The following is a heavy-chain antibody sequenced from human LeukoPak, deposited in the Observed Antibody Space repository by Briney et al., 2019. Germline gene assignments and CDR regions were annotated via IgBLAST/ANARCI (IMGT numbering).Heavy chain of an antibody. J-gene: IGHJ4*02. V-gene: IGHV3-30*18. CDR2: ISYDGSNK. CDR1: GFTFSSYG. D-gene: IGHD2-21*02. CDR3: AKDLERHIVVVTASAVDY. Sequence: GGSLRLSCAASGFTFSSYGMHWVRQAPGKGLEWVAIISYDGSNKYYADSVKGRFTISRDNSKNTLYLQMNSLRPEDTAMYYCAKDLERHIVVVTASAVDYWGQGTLVTVSS.